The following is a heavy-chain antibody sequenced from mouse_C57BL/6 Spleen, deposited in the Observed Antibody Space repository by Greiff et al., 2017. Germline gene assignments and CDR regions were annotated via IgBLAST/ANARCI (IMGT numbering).Heavy chain of an antibody. J-gene: IGHJ2*01. Sequence: DVMLVESGGGLVKPGGSLKLSCAASGFTFSDYGMHWVRQAPEKGLEWVAYISSGSSTIYDADTVKGRFTISKDNAKNTLFLQMTSLRSEDTAMYYCARHYGSSLDYWGQGTTLTVSS. V-gene: IGHV5-17*01. CDR2: ISSGSSTI. CDR1: GFTFSDYG. D-gene: IGHD1-1*01. CDR3: ARHYGSSLDY.